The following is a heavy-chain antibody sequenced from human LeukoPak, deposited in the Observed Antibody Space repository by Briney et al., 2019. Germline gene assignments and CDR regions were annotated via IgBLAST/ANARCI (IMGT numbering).Heavy chain of an antibody. CDR1: GFSFSSYG. Sequence: GGSLRLSCVASGFSFSSYGMNWVRQPPGKGLEWVSSISGRNKNIDYADSVKGRFTVSRDNAKNSVYLQMNSLRAEDTAVYYCARTRDDSGCFDLWGQGTLVTVSS. CDR3: ARTRDDSGCFDL. V-gene: IGHV3-21*06. D-gene: IGHD6-19*01. J-gene: IGHJ4*02. CDR2: ISGRNKNI.